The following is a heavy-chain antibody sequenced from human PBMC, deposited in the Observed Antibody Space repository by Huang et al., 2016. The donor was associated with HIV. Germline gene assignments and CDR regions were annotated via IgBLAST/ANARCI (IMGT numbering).Heavy chain of an antibody. D-gene: IGHD1-7*01. V-gene: IGHV4-30-4*08. Sequence: QVQLQESGPGLVKPSQTLSLTCTVSGGSISSGHYYWNWIRQPPGQGLEWIEFIYYIGSTYYNPSLKSRVTISLDTSKNHFALRLSSVTAADTAVYYCARELRNYYYMDVWGKGTTVTVSS. CDR2: IYYIGST. CDR3: ARELRNYYYMDV. CDR1: GGSISSGHYY. J-gene: IGHJ6*03.